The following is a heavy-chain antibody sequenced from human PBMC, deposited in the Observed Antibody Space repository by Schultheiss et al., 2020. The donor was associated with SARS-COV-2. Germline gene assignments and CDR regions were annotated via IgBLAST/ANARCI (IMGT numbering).Heavy chain of an antibody. Sequence: GGSLRLSCAASGFTFSSYWMHWVRQAPGKGLVWVSRINSDGSSTSYADSVKGRFTISRDNAKNTLYLQMNSLRAEDTAVYYCAKNMEVEMAAHMDVWGQGTTVTVSS. J-gene: IGHJ6*02. CDR3: AKNMEVEMAAHMDV. CDR2: INSDGSST. D-gene: IGHD5-24*01. V-gene: IGHV3-74*01. CDR1: GFTFSSYW.